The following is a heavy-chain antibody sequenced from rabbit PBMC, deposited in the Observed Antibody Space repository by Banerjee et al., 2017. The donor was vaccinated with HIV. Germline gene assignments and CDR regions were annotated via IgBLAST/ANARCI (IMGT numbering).Heavy chain of an antibody. J-gene: IGHJ4*01. Sequence: QSLEESGGDLVKPGASLTLTCTASGFDLSSYYYMCWVRQAPGKGLEWIACIATGDGNTDYASWAKGRFTVSKTSSTTVTLQMTSLTAADTATYFCARGGAYAGDGCNLWGPGTLVTVS. CDR1: GFDLSSYYY. V-gene: IGHV1S40*01. D-gene: IGHD4-2*01. CDR2: IATGDGNT. CDR3: ARGGAYAGDGCNL.